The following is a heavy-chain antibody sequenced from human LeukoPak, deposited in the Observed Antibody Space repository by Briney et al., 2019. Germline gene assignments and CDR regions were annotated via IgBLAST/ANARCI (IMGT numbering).Heavy chain of an antibody. CDR2: IIPILGIA. Sequence: SVKVSCKASGGTFSSYAISWVRQAPGQGLEWMGRIIPILGIANYAQKFQGRVTITADKSTSTAYMELSSLRSEDTAVYYCARGSRPTFGGVIVIDWFDPWGQGTLVTVSS. V-gene: IGHV1-69*04. CDR3: ARGSRPTFGGVIVIDWFDP. CDR1: GGTFSSYA. D-gene: IGHD3-16*02. J-gene: IGHJ5*02.